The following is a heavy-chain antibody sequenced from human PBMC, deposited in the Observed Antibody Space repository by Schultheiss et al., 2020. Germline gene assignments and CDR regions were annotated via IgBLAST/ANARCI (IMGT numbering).Heavy chain of an antibody. V-gene: IGHV4-31*11. CDR2: IYYSGST. J-gene: IGHJ4*02. CDR3: ARDVIAAAGNQFFDY. Sequence: SQTLSLTCAVYGGSFSGYYWSWIRQHPGKGLEWIGYIYYSGSTYYNPSLKSRVTISVDTSKNQFSLKLSSVTAADTAVYYCARDVIAAAGNQFFDYWGQGTLVTVSS. D-gene: IGHD6-13*01. CDR1: GGSFSGYY.